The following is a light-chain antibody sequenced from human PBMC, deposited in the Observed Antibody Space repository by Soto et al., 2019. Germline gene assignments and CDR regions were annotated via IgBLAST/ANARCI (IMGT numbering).Light chain of an antibody. CDR1: QSIANDY. CDR2: DAS. J-gene: IGKJ1*01. V-gene: IGKV3-20*01. Sequence: EAALTQSPGTLSLSPGAIATLYCRASQSIANDYLTWYQQKPGQAPRVLIYDASTRATGIPDRFSGSGSGTDFTLTISRLEPEDFAVYYCQQYGSSPWTFGQGTKVDIK. CDR3: QQYGSSPWT.